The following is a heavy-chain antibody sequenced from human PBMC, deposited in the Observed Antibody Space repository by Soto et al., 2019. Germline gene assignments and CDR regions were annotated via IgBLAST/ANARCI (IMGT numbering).Heavy chain of an antibody. Sequence: PGGSLRLSCAASGFTFSSYAMHWVRQAPGKGLEWVAVISYDGSNKYYADSVKGRFTISRDNSKNTLYLQMNSLRAEDTAVYYCARDIGGSYPNWFDPWGQGTLVTVSS. J-gene: IGHJ5*02. CDR2: ISYDGSNK. CDR1: GFTFSSYA. CDR3: ARDIGGSYPNWFDP. V-gene: IGHV3-30-3*01. D-gene: IGHD1-26*01.